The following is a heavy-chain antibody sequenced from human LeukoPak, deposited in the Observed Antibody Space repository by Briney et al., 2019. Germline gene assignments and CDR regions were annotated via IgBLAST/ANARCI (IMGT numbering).Heavy chain of an antibody. V-gene: IGHV1-18*01. CDR1: GYDFINYA. Sequence: ASVKVSCKASGYDFINYAITWVRQAPGQGLEWMGWISPFNGQTNYAQNLQGRVTMTIDTTTSTASMELRGLRSDDTGVYYCARVWDYSPGGRFDDWGQGTRVTVSS. J-gene: IGHJ4*02. D-gene: IGHD4-11*01. CDR2: ISPFNGQT. CDR3: ARVWDYSPGGRFDD.